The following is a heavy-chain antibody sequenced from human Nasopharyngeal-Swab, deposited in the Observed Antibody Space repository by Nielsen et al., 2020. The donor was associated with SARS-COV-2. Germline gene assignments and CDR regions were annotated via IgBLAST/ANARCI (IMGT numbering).Heavy chain of an antibody. D-gene: IGHD6-19*01. Sequence: GESLKISCVASGFTLATYEMNWVRQAPGKGLEWVSFISSSGTTIQYADSVKDRFTISRDDAKNSLFLQMNSLRVEDAAVYYCARASRGWSWGQGTLVTVSS. CDR3: ARASRGWS. CDR1: GFTLATYE. J-gene: IGHJ5*02. V-gene: IGHV3-48*03. CDR2: ISSSGTTI.